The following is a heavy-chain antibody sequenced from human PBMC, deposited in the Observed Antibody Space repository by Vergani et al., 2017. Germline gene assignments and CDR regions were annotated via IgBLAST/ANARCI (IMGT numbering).Heavy chain of an antibody. V-gene: IGHV3-9*01. J-gene: IGHJ3*02. Sequence: EVQLVESGGGLVKPGGSLRLSCAASGFTFDDYAMHWVRQAPGKGLEWVSGISWNSGSIGYADSVKGRFTISRDNAKNSLYLQMNSLRAEDTALYYCAKGPAFDIWGQGTMVTVSS. CDR2: ISWNSGSI. CDR3: AKGPAFDI. CDR1: GFTFDDYA.